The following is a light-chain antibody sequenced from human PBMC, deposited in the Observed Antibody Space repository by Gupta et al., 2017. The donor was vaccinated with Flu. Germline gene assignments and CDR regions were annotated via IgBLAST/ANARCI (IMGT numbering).Light chain of an antibody. J-gene: IGKJ1*01. Sequence: VGDRGTITCRASLGINSYLAWYQQRLGKVPKVLMYAVSLLQCWVPARFSGRGPGADSTLIISSLQPEHVTSYSGQKCDGYQLTFVQGTKAE. V-gene: IGKV1-27*01. CDR2: AVS. CDR3: QKCDGYQLT. CDR1: LGINSY.